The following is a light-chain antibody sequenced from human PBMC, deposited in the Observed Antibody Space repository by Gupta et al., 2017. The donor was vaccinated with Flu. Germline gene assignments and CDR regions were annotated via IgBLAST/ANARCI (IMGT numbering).Light chain of an antibody. CDR3: SVWDDSERGHVV. Sequence: QSALTQPPSASGNPGHGVTLSCSGSSSHIGSYTVDWHQQAPGTAPKPIIYDFRQRPSGVPDRFAGYTSCTSDYTAIRGLQSEDEADDDGSVWDDSERGHVVFGPGTKVTVL. CDR1: SSHIGSYT. CDR2: DFR. J-gene: IGLJ1*01. V-gene: IGLV1-44*01.